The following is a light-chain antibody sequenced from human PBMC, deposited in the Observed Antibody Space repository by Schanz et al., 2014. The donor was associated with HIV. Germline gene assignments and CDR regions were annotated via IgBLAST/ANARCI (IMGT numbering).Light chain of an antibody. V-gene: IGLV2-23*02. Sequence: QSALTQPASVSGSPGQSITISCTGTSNDVGTYNLVSWYQQHPGKAPQLMIYEVSKRPSGVSDRFSGSKSDNTASLTISGLQADDEADYYCGSFATATTWVFGGGTKLTVL. CDR2: EVS. J-gene: IGLJ3*02. CDR3: GSFATATTWV. CDR1: SNDVGTYNL.